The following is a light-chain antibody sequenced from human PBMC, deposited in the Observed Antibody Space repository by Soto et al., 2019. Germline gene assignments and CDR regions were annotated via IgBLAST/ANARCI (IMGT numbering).Light chain of an antibody. CDR3: QQYSRMGVT. CDR2: RAS. Sequence: DIQMTQSPSTLSASVGDRVTLTCRASQSISNWMAWYQQKPGKAPKLLIHRASNLESGVPSWFSGSGSGTEFTLTISSLQPDDFATYYCQQYSRMGVTFGGGTKVDIK. CDR1: QSISNW. J-gene: IGKJ4*01. V-gene: IGKV1-5*03.